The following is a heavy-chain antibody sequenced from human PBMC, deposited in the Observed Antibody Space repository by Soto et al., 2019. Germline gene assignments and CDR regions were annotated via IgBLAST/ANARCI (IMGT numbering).Heavy chain of an antibody. Sequence: EVQELDSGGGLVQPGGSLRLSCAASGFTFSNYAMNWVRQAPGKGLEWVSAISGSGSSTSYADSVKGRLTISRDNSKNTLYLQMNSLGADDTAVYDGAKGTRDCSNSVGLVGDYCGEVALVTVS. J-gene: IGHJ4*02. CDR3: AKGTRDCSNSVGLVGDY. CDR2: ISGSGSST. CDR1: GFTFSNYA. D-gene: IGHD2-8*01. V-gene: IGHV3-23*01.